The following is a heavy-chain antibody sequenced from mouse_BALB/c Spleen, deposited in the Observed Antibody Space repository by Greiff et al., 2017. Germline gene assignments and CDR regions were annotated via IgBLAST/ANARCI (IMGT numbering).Heavy chain of an antibody. CDR2: IHPSDSDT. CDR1: GYSFTSYW. J-gene: IGHJ4*01. CDR3: ARGNYGSSYAMDY. Sequence: VQLQQPWAELVRPGASVKLSCKASGYSFTSYWMTWVQQRPGQGLEWIGMIHPSDSDTRLNQKFKDKATLTVDKSSNTAYMQLSSPTSEDSAVYYCARGNYGSSYAMDYWGQGTSVTVSS. D-gene: IGHD1-1*01. V-gene: IGHV1-74*01.